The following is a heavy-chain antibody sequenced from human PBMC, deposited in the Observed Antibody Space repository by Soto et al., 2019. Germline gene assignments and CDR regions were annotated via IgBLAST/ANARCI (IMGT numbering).Heavy chain of an antibody. CDR3: ARDEGTAMANNWFDP. CDR2: IYYSGST. V-gene: IGHV4-59*01. CDR1: GGSISSYY. J-gene: IGHJ5*02. D-gene: IGHD5-18*01. Sequence: SETLSLTCTVSGGSISSYYWSWIRQPPGKGLEWIGYIYYSGSTNYNPSLKSRVTISVDTSKNQFSLKLSSVTAADTAVYYCARDEGTAMANNWFDPWSQGTLVTVSS.